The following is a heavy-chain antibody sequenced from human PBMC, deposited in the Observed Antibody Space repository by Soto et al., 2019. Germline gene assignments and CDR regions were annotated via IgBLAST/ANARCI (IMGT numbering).Heavy chain of an antibody. CDR2: IYHSGST. CDR1: GGSISSGGYS. D-gene: IGHD3-3*01. Sequence: SETLSLTCAVSGGSISSGGYSWSWIRQPPGKGLEWIGYIYHSGSTYYNPSLKSRVTISVDRSKNQFSLKLSSVTAADTAVYYCARGETYYDFWSGPRFDPWGQGTLVTVSS. J-gene: IGHJ5*02. V-gene: IGHV4-30-2*01. CDR3: ARGETYYDFWSGPRFDP.